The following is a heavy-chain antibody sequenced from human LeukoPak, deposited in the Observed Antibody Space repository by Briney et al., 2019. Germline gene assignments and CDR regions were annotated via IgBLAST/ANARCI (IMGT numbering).Heavy chain of an antibody. Sequence: GGSLRLSCAASGFTFSGYTMSWVRQAPGKGLEWVSAVSGIGDKTFYADSVKGRFTISRDNSKGTLYLQMNSLRAEDTALYYCARDFHDSSGYYFDYWGQGTLVTVPS. V-gene: IGHV3-23*01. CDR1: GFTFSGYT. D-gene: IGHD3-22*01. J-gene: IGHJ4*02. CDR3: ARDFHDSSGYYFDY. CDR2: VSGIGDKT.